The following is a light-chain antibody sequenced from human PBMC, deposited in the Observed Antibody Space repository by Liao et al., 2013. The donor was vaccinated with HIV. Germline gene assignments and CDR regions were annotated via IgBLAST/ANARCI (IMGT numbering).Light chain of an antibody. J-gene: IGLJ2*01. CDR1: NLGSRG. CDR3: QVWDNSYDHVS. V-gene: IGLV3-21*01. Sequence: YVLTQPPSVSVAPGQTAVLPCEGNNLGSRGVHWYQQRPGQAPVLVMYYDHNRPSGIPERFSGSTSGSTATLTITRVEAGDEADYYCQVWDNSYDHVSFGGGTTLSVL. CDR2: YDH.